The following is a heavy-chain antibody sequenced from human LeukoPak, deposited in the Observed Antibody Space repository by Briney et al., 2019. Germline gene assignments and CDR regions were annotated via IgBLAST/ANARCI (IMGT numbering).Heavy chain of an antibody. CDR2: INPNSGGT. V-gene: IGHV1-2*02. J-gene: IGHJ4*02. CDR3: ARGKWDSSSWAYFDY. D-gene: IGHD6-13*01. CDR1: GYTFTGYY. Sequence: GASVKVSCKASGYTFTGYYMHWVRQAPGQGLEWMGWINPNSGGTNYAQKFQGRVTMTRDTSISTAYMELSRLRSGDTAVYYCARGKWDSSSWAYFDYWGQGTLVTVSS.